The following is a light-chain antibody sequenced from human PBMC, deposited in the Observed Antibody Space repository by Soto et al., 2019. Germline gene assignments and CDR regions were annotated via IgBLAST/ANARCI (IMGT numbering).Light chain of an antibody. V-gene: IGKV1-39*01. CDR1: QSISSY. Sequence: TQSPATLSASVGDRVTITCRASQSISSYLNWYQQKPGKAPKLLIYAASSLQSGVPSRFSGSGSGTDFTLTISSLQPEDFATYYGQQSFSTPPLTFGGGTKVDNK. CDR3: QQSFSTPPLT. J-gene: IGKJ4*01. CDR2: AAS.